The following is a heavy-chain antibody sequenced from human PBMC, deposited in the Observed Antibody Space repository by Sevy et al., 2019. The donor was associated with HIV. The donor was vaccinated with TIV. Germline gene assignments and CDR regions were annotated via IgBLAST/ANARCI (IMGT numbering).Heavy chain of an antibody. CDR3: ARGGHYYDSSGRNWFDP. D-gene: IGHD3-22*01. CDR1: GYSFTSYW. CDR2: IYPGDSDT. Sequence: GESLKISCKGSGYSFTSYWIGWGRQMPGKGLEWMGIIYPGDSDTRYSPSFQGQVTISADKSISTAYLQWSSLKASDTAMYYCARGGHYYDSSGRNWFDPWGQRTLVTVSS. J-gene: IGHJ5*02. V-gene: IGHV5-51*01.